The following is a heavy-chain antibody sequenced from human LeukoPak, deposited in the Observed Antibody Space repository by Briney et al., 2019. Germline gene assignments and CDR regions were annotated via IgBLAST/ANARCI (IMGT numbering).Heavy chain of an antibody. CDR1: GFTFSSYG. D-gene: IGHD3-10*01. J-gene: IGHJ4*02. V-gene: IGHV3-7*01. CDR3: ARGVYYYGSGTPY. Sequence: GGSLRLSCAASGFTFSSYGMSWVRQAPGKGLEWVANINQDGSEKYYVDSVKGRFTISRDNAKNSLYLQMNSLRAEDTAVYYCARGVYYYGSGTPYWGQGTLVTVSS. CDR2: INQDGSEK.